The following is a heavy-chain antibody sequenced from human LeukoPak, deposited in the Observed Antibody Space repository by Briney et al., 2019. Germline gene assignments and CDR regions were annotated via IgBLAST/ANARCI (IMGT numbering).Heavy chain of an antibody. D-gene: IGHD2-21*01. CDR1: GGSISSGGYS. J-gene: IGHJ3*02. Sequence: SETLSLTCAVSGGSISSGGYSWSWIRQPPGKGLEWIGYIYHSGSTYYNPSLKSRVTISVDRSKNQFSLKLSSVTAAATAVYYCARDDWAGAFDIWGQGTMVTVSS. CDR2: IYHSGST. V-gene: IGHV4-30-2*01. CDR3: ARDDWAGAFDI.